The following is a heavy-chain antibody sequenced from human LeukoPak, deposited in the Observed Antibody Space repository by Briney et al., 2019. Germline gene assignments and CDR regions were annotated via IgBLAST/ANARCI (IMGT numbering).Heavy chain of an antibody. CDR1: GGSISSGGYY. Sequence: SQTLSLTCTVSGGSISSGGYYWSWIRQHPGKGLEWIGYIYYSGSTNYNPSLKSRVTISVDKSKNQFSLKLSSVTAADTAVYYCARDGGLGHCSSTSCPGDGMDVWGQGTTVTVSS. J-gene: IGHJ6*02. D-gene: IGHD2-2*03. CDR2: IYYSGST. CDR3: ARDGGLGHCSSTSCPGDGMDV. V-gene: IGHV4-31*03.